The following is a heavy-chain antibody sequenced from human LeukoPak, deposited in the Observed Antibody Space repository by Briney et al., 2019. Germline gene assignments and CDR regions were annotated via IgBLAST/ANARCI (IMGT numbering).Heavy chain of an antibody. CDR2: IKQDGSEK. D-gene: IGHD3-22*01. CDR1: GFTFSSYW. J-gene: IGHJ4*02. Sequence: GGSLRLSCAASGFTFSSYWMSWVRQAPGKGLEWVANIKQDGSEKYYVDSVKGRFTISRDNSKNTLYLQMNSLRAEDTAVYYCAKAPITMIVVVTISFDYWGQGTLVTVSS. CDR3: AKAPITMIVVVTISFDY. V-gene: IGHV3-7*03.